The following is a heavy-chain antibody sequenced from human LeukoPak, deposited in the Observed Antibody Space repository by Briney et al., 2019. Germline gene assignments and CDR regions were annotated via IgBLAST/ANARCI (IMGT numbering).Heavy chain of an antibody. CDR3: ARDGMVRGVITLPN. Sequence: ASVKVSCKASGYTFTSYGISWVRQAPGQGLEWMGWISAYNGNTNYAQKLQGGVTMTTDTSTITAYMELRSLRSDDTAVYCCARDGMVRGVITLPNWGQGTLVTVSS. V-gene: IGHV1-18*01. D-gene: IGHD3-10*01. CDR1: GYTFTSYG. J-gene: IGHJ4*02. CDR2: ISAYNGNT.